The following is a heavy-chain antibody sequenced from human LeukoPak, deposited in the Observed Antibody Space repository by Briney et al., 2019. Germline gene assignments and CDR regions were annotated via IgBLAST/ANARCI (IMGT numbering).Heavy chain of an antibody. CDR1: GLTFRNYG. D-gene: IGHD2-2*01. CDR3: VKELHLFVVLPSAPGGFDY. V-gene: IGHV3-30*18. CDR2: ISYDGSNT. J-gene: IGHJ4*02. Sequence: GGSLRLSCVASGLTFRNYGMHWVRQAPGKGLEWVAVISYDGSNTYYADSVKGRFTISRDNSKNTLYLQMNSLRIEDTAVYYCVKELHLFVVLPSAPGGFDYWGQGTLVTVSS.